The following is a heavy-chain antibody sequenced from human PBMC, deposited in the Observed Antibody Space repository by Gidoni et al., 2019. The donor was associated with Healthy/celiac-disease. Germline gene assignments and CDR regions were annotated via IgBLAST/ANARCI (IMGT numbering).Heavy chain of an antibody. V-gene: IGHV3-23*01. D-gene: IGHD3-3*01. Sequence: EGQLLESGGGVVQPGGSLRLSCAASGCTCGSCAMSGVRQAPGKGLEWVSAISGSGGSTYYADSVKGLFTISRDNSKNTLYLQMNSLRAEDTAVYYCAKFRPYVLRFLELLNNYFDYWGQGTLVTVSS. J-gene: IGHJ4*02. CDR3: AKFRPYVLRFLELLNNYFDY. CDR1: GCTCGSCA. CDR2: ISGSGGST.